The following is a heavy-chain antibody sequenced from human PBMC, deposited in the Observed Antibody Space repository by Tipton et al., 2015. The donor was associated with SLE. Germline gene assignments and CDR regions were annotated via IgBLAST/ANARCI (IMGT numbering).Heavy chain of an antibody. V-gene: IGHV4-4*07. J-gene: IGHJ5*02. Sequence: FTCTVSGGSISNYYWSWIRQPAGKGLEWIGRIYTSGSTNYNPSLKSRVTMSVDTSKNQFSLKLSSVTAADTAVYYCARSYGDYVNWFDPWGQGTLVTVSS. D-gene: IGHD4-17*01. CDR3: ARSYGDYVNWFDP. CDR1: GGSISNYY. CDR2: IYTSGST.